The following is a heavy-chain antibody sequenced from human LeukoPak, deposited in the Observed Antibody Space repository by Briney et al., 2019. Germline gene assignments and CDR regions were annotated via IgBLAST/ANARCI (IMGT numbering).Heavy chain of an antibody. CDR1: GYTFTNYD. V-gene: IGHV1-8*01. J-gene: IGHJ4*02. CDR2: MNPNSGNT. CDR3: ARVNCSSTSCRSKFLDY. D-gene: IGHD2-2*01. Sequence: ASVKVSCKASGYTFTNYDINWVRQVTGQGLEWMGWMNPNSGNTGYAQKFQGRVTMTRNTSISTAYMELSSPRSEDTAVYYCARVNCSSTSCRSKFLDYWGQGTLVTVSS.